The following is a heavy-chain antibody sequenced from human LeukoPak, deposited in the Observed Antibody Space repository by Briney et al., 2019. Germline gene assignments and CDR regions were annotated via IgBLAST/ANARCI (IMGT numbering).Heavy chain of an antibody. CDR3: ARVLGSIVVVPAAIGVSD. Sequence: GASVKVSCKASGYTFTGYYMHWVRQAPGQGLEWMGWINPNSGGTNYAQKFQGRVTMTRDTSISTACMELSRLRSDDTAVYYCARVLGSIVVVPAAIGVSDWGQGTLVTVSS. CDR1: GYTFTGYY. CDR2: INPNSGGT. D-gene: IGHD2-2*01. V-gene: IGHV1-2*02. J-gene: IGHJ4*02.